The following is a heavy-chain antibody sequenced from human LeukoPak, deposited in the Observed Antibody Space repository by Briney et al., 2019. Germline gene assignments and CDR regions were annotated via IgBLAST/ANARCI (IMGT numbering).Heavy chain of an antibody. D-gene: IGHD3-10*01. Sequence: GASVNVSCKASGYTFTSYDINWVRQATGQGLEWMGWMNPNSGNTGYAQKFQGRVTMTRNTSISTAYMELSSLRSEDTAVYYCARRAPNYYGSGSYFSWGQGTLVTVSS. CDR2: MNPNSGNT. CDR3: ARRAPNYYGSGSYFS. J-gene: IGHJ5*02. V-gene: IGHV1-8*01. CDR1: GYTFTSYD.